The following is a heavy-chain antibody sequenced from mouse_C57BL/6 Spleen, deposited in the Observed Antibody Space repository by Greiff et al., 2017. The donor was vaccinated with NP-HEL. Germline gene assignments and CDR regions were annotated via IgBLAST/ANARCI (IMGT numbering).Heavy chain of an antibody. J-gene: IGHJ3*01. D-gene: IGHD3-2*02. V-gene: IGHV1-50*01. Sequence: QVQLQQPGAELVKPGASVKLSCKASGYTFTSYWMQWVKQRPGQGLEWIGEIDSSDSYTNYNQKFKGKATLTVDTSSSTAYMQLSSLTSEDSAVYYCARRMETAQSFAYWGQGTLVTVSA. CDR1: GYTFTSYW. CDR2: IDSSDSYT. CDR3: ARRMETAQSFAY.